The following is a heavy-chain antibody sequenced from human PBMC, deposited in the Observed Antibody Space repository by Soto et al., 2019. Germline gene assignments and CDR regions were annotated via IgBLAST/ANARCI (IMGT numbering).Heavy chain of an antibody. V-gene: IGHV1-69*01. CDR3: ARAPIIVSVTLHENYFDS. CDR2: IIPIFDTT. J-gene: IGHJ4*02. CDR1: GGPFINSG. Sequence: RXSVKVSCNASGGPFINSGIIWVRQAPGQGLEWMGGIIPIFDTTNYAQKLQGRITIIADESTNTVYMELSNLRSADTGVYYCARAPIIVSVTLHENYFDSWGQGTLVTVSS. D-gene: IGHD2-21*02.